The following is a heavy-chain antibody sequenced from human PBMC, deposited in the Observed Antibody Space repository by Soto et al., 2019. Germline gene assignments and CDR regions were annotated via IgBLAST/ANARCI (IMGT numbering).Heavy chain of an antibody. CDR2: IIPMFNTP. J-gene: IGHJ4*02. Sequence: QVHLVQSGAEVKKPGSSVKVSCKVSGDAFTRYAISWVRQAPGLGLEWMGGIIPMFNTPNYAQKFQDRVFIIADESSSTAYMELSSLKSDDTAIYYCVRGSLFGDYGDFDYWGQGTLVVVSS. CDR3: VRGSLFGDYGDFDY. CDR1: GDAFTRYA. V-gene: IGHV1-69*01. D-gene: IGHD4-17*01.